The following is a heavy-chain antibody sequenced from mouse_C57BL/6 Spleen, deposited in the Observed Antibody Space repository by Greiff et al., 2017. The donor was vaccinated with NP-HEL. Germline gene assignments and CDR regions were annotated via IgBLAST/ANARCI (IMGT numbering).Heavy chain of an antibody. D-gene: IGHD1-1*01. V-gene: IGHV5-6*01. CDR3: AREVGSTMDD. Sequence: EVMLVESGGDLVKPGGSLKLSCAASGFTFSSYGMSWVRQTPDKRLGWVATISSGGSYTYYPYSVKRRFTISRDNAKNNLYLEMSSLKSEDTAMYYCAREVGSTMDDWGQGTTVTVSS. CDR2: ISSGGSYT. CDR1: GFTFSSYG. J-gene: IGHJ4*01.